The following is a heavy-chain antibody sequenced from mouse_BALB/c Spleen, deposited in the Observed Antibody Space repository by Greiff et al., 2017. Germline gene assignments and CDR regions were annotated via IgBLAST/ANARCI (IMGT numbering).Heavy chain of an antibody. CDR2: IYPGSGST. V-gene: IGHV1S22*01. Sequence: LQQPGSELVRPGASVKLSCKASGYTFTSYWMHWVKQRHGQGLEWIGNIYPGSGSTNYDEKFKSKVTLTVDTSSSTAYMHLSSLTSEDSAVYYCTREYYGNYFDYWGQGTTLTVSS. CDR3: TREYYGNYFDY. D-gene: IGHD1-1*01. CDR1: GYTFTSYW. J-gene: IGHJ2*01.